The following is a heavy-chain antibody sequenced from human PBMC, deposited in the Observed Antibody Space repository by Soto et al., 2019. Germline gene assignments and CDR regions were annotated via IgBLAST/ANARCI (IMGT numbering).Heavy chain of an antibody. J-gene: IGHJ4*02. CDR1: GVTFSVTW. CDR3: GRGDGFLGNS. V-gene: IGHV3-7*04. D-gene: IGHD3-16*01. Sequence: EVQLVESGGDLVQPGGSLRLSCAASGVTFSVTWMTWVRQAPGKGLEWVATIKGDGSEKHYVDSVKGRFTISRDNAKKSVNLQMNSLRVDDTAVYYCGRGDGFLGNSWGQGTLVTVSS. CDR2: IKGDGSEK.